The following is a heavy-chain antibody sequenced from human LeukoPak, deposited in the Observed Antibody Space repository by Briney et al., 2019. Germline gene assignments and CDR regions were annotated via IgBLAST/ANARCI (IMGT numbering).Heavy chain of an antibody. CDR1: GYTLTELS. J-gene: IGHJ4*02. CDR2: FDPEDGET. CDR3: ATPHLPPYNWNHATPFDY. Sequence: ASVKVSCKVSGYTLTELSMHWVRQAPGKGLEWMGGFDPEDGETIYAQKFQGRVTMTEDTSTDTAYMELSSLRSEDTAVYYCATPHLPPYNWNHATPFDYWGQGTLVTVSS. D-gene: IGHD1-14*01. V-gene: IGHV1-24*01.